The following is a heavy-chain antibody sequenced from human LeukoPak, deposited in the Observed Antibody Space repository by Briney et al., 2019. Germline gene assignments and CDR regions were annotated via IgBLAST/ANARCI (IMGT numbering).Heavy chain of an antibody. V-gene: IGHV3-7*01. D-gene: IGHD4-11*01. CDR3: ANQAYSQSDY. CDR2: ISPDGSGK. Sequence: GGSLRLSCVASGFAFSSYWMSWVRQAPGRGLELVANISPDGSGKYCVDSVKGRFAISRDNAKRSLYLQMNSLRAEDTAVYYCANQAYSQSDYWGQGTLVTVSS. J-gene: IGHJ4*02. CDR1: GFAFSSYW.